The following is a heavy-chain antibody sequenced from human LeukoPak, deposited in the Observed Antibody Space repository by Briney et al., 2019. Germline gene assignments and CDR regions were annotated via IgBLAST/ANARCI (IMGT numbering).Heavy chain of an antibody. Sequence: AETLSLTCAVYGGSFSGYYRSWIRQPPGKGLEWIGEINHSGSTNYNPSLKSRVTISVDTSKNQFSLKLSSVTAADTAVYYCARHYCSGGSCYFWAPRFDYWGQGTLVTVSS. D-gene: IGHD2-15*01. V-gene: IGHV4-34*01. CDR1: GGSFSGYY. J-gene: IGHJ4*02. CDR2: INHSGST. CDR3: ARHYCSGGSCYFWAPRFDY.